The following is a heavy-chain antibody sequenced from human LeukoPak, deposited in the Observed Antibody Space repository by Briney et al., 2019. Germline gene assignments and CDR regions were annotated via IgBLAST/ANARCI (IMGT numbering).Heavy chain of an antibody. CDR2: INHGGRS. J-gene: IGHJ4*02. CDR3: ARGPLLDYDGGGYYYFDY. CDR1: GGSFSAYY. V-gene: IGHV4-34*01. D-gene: IGHD3-22*01. Sequence: SETLSLTCAVYGGSFSAYYWSWIRQSPGKGLEWVGEINHGGRSNYNPSLKSRVTISVDTSKNQFSLPLSSVTAADTAVYYCARGPLLDYDGGGYYYFDYWGQGTLVTVSS.